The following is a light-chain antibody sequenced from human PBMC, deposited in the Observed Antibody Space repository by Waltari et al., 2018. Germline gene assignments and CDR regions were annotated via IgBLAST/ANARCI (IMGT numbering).Light chain of an antibody. J-gene: IGKJ5*01. CDR2: DTS. CDR1: QDISRY. V-gene: IGKV1D-12*01. CDR3: LQVSNFPIT. Sequence: DSQTTQSPSSVPASLGERVTITCRARQDISRYLAWYQQTPGRSPKLLIFDTSSLQSGVPSRFSGSGSGTDFTLTISSLQPEDFATYYCLQVSNFPITFGQGTRLEIK.